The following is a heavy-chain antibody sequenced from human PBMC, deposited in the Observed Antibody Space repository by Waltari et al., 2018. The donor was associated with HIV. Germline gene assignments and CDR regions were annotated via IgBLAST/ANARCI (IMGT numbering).Heavy chain of an antibody. CDR3: ARGTYYYDSSVHDAFDI. V-gene: IGHV4-4*07. J-gene: IGHJ3*02. Sequence: QVQLQESGPGLVKPSETLSLTCTVSGGSISSYYWSWIRQPAGKGLEWMGRIYTSGSTNNNPALESRVTMSVDTSKNQFSLKLSSVTAADTAVYYCARGTYYYDSSVHDAFDIWGQGTMVTVSS. CDR2: IYTSGST. D-gene: IGHD3-22*01. CDR1: GGSISSYY.